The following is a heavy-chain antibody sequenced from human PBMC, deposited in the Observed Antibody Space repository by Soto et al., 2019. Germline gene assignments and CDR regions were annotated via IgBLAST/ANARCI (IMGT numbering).Heavy chain of an antibody. CDR3: ARGLKYYDFWSGSPRRTYYLDY. J-gene: IGHJ4*02. V-gene: IGHV4-34*01. CDR1: GGFFSGYY. D-gene: IGHD3-3*01. Sequence: QVQLQQWGAGLLKPSETLSLTCAVYGGFFSGYYWSWLRQPPGKGLEWIGEINHSGSTNYNPSLKSRVTISVVTCKLQLSLKLSPVTAADTAVYYNARGLKYYDFWSGSPRRTYYLDYWGQGTLVTVSS. CDR2: INHSGST.